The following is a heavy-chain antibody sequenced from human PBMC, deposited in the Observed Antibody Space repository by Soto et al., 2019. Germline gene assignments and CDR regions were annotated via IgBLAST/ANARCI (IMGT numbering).Heavy chain of an antibody. D-gene: IGHD2-2*01. V-gene: IGHV4-39*01. Sequence: QLQLQESGPGLVKPSETLSLTCIVSGGSISSSGYYWGWIRQPPGKGLEFIGSIYYSGSTYYNPSLKNRVTISVDTSKSQCSLRLSSVTAADTAVYYWARGYCSSTSCYATGYFDLWGRGTLVTVSS. J-gene: IGHJ2*01. CDR1: GGSISSSGYY. CDR3: ARGYCSSTSCYATGYFDL. CDR2: IYYSGST.